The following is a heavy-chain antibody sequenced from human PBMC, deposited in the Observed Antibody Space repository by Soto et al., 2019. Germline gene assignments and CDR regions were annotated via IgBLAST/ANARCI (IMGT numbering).Heavy chain of an antibody. J-gene: IGHJ4*02. D-gene: IGHD1-1*01. CDR2: INAGNGNT. CDR3: ARGRWTQTTADYYLDY. V-gene: IGHV1-3*01. Sequence: ASVKVSCKASGYTFSGYALHWVRQAPGQRLEWMGWINAGNGNTKYSQKFQGRVTITRDTSASTAYMELSSLRSEDTAVYYCARGRWTQTTADYYLDYWGQRTLVTVSS. CDR1: GYTFSGYA.